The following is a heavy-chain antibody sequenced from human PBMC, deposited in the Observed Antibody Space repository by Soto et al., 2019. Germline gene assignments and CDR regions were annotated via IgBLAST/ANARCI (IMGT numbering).Heavy chain of an antibody. CDR3: SRDDSDWFFN. CDR1: GGSFSPNY. CDR2: IYYSGST. Sequence: SETLSLTCTVSGGSFSPNYWSWIRQPPGKGLEWVGSIYYSGSTYYNPSLKSRVTISVDTSKNQFSLKLSSVTAADTAVYYCSRDDSDWFFNWGRGTLVTVSS. D-gene: IGHD3-9*01. J-gene: IGHJ4*02. V-gene: IGHV4-59*05.